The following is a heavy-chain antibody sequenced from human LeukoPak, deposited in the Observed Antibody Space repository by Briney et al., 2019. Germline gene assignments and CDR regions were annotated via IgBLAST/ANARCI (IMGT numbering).Heavy chain of an antibody. CDR1: GFTFRSYT. J-gene: IGHJ4*02. CDR2: ISGGGTTT. Sequence: QTGGSLRLSCAASGFTFRSYTMNWVRQAPGKGLEWVSTISGGGTTTYYADSVKGRFTISRDNSKNTLYLQMNSLRAEDTAVYYCAKYPRHCAGDCYSDFDYWGQGTLVTVSS. D-gene: IGHD2-21*02. V-gene: IGHV3-23*01. CDR3: AKYPRHCAGDCYSDFDY.